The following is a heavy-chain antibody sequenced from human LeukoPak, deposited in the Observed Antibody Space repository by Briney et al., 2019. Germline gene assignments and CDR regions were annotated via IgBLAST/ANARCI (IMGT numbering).Heavy chain of an antibody. CDR3: AKTYYYDSSGFSAFDP. CDR1: GFTFSSYG. Sequence: GRSLRLSCAASGFTFSSYGMHWVRQAPGKGLEWVAVISYDGSNKYYADSVKGRFTISRDNSKNTLYLQMYSLRAEDTAVYYCAKTYYYDSSGFSAFDPWGQGTLVTVSS. V-gene: IGHV3-30*18. CDR2: ISYDGSNK. J-gene: IGHJ5*02. D-gene: IGHD3-22*01.